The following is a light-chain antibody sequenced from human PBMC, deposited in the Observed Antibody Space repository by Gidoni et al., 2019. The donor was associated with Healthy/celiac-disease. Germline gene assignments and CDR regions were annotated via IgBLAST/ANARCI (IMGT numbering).Light chain of an antibody. CDR1: QSVSSSD. V-gene: IGKV3-20*01. J-gene: IGKJ2*01. CDR3: QQYGSSRYT. CDR2: GAS. Sequence: EIVLTQSPGSLSLSPVERATLSCRTSQSVSSSDFSWYQQKPGQAPRLLIYGASSRATGIPDRFSCSGSGTDFTLTISILEPEDFAVYYCQQYGSSRYTFGQGSKLEIK.